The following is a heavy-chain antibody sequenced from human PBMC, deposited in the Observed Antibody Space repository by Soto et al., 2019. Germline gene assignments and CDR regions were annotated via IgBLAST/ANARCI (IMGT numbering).Heavy chain of an antibody. CDR3: ARESGLITMVRGVITKGFDY. J-gene: IGHJ4*02. V-gene: IGHV3-30-3*01. CDR2: ISYDGSNK. D-gene: IGHD3-10*01. Sequence: GGSLRLSCAASGFTFSSYAMHWVRQAPGKGLEWVAVISYDGSNKYYADSVKGRFTISRDNSKNTLYLQMNSLRAEDTAVYYCARESGLITMVRGVITKGFDYWGQGTLVTV. CDR1: GFTFSSYA.